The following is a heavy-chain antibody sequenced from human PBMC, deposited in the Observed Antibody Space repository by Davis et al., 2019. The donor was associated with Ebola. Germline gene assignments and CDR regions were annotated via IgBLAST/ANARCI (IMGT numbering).Heavy chain of an antibody. CDR1: GYTFTSYY. Sequence: ASVKVSCKASGYTFTSYYMHWVRQAPGQGLEWMGIINPSGGSTNYAQKLQGRVTMTTDTSTSTAYMELRSLRSDDTAVYYCARDLSRSGWFDPWGQGTLVTVSS. CDR3: ARDLSRSGWFDP. D-gene: IGHD2/OR15-2a*01. CDR2: INPSGGST. J-gene: IGHJ5*02. V-gene: IGHV1-46*01.